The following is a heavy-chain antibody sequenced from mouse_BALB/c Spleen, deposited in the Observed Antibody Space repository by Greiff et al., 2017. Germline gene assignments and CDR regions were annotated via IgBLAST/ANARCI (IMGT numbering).Heavy chain of an antibody. CDR1: GYTFTSYT. CDR2: INPSSGYT. D-gene: IGHD1-2*01. V-gene: IGHV1-4*01. Sequence: VQLQQSGAELARPGASVKMSCKASGYTFTSYTMHWVKQRPGQGLEWIGYINPSSGYTNYNQKFKDKATLTADKSSSTAYMQLSSLTSEDSAVYYCARFRYLGAMDYWGQGTSVTVSA. CDR3: ARFRYLGAMDY. J-gene: IGHJ4*01.